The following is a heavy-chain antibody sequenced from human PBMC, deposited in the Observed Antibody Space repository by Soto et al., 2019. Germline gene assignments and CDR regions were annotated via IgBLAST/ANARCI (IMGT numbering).Heavy chain of an antibody. J-gene: IGHJ6*02. CDR2: VYYSGST. V-gene: IGHV4-61*01. Sequence: PSETLSLTCTVSGGSVSSGSYYWSWIRQPPGKGLEWIGYVYYSGSTNCNPSLKSRVTISVDTSKNQFSLKLSSVTAADTAVYYCASLGGDHYYYYGMDVRGQGTTVTVSS. D-gene: IGHD4-17*01. CDR3: ASLGGDHYYYYGMDV. CDR1: GGSVSSGSYY.